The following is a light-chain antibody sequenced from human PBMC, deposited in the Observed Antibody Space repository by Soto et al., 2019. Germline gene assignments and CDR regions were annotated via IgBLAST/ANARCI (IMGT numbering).Light chain of an antibody. CDR1: SSDVGTYNL. J-gene: IGLJ1*01. Sequence: SALAQPAPVSGSPGQSITISCTGTSSDVGTYNLVSWYQQHPGKAPKLMLYEGSKRPSGVSNRFSGSNSGNTASLTISGLQAEDEADYYCCSYAAGSAPYVFGTGTKVTVL. CDR2: EGS. CDR3: CSYAAGSAPYV. V-gene: IGLV2-23*01.